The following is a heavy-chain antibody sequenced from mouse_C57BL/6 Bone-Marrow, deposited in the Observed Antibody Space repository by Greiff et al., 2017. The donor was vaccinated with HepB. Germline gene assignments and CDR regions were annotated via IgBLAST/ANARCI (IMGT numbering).Heavy chain of an antibody. J-gene: IGHJ3*01. CDR3: ARGVLWFAY. V-gene: IGHV5-17*01. CDR2: ISSGSSTI. CDR1: GFTFSDYG. Sequence: EVQVVESGGGLVKPGGSLKLSCAASGFTFSDYGMHWVRQAPEKGLEWVAYISSGSSTIYYADTVKGRFTISRDNAKNTLFLPMTSLRSEDTAMYYCARGVLWFAYWGQGTLVTVSA.